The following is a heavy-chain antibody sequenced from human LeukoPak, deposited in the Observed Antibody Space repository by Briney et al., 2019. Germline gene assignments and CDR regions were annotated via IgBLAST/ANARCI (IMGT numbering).Heavy chain of an antibody. CDR1: GFTFSSYA. D-gene: IGHD6-19*01. CDR2: ISSNGGST. CDR3: VKKKSSGWYYFDY. J-gene: IGHJ4*02. Sequence: GGSLRLSCSASGFTFSSYAMHWVRQAPGKGLEYVSAISSNGGSTYYADSVKGRFTISRDNSKNTLYLQISSLRAEDTAVYYCVKKKSSGWYYFDYWGQGTMVTVSS. V-gene: IGHV3-64D*06.